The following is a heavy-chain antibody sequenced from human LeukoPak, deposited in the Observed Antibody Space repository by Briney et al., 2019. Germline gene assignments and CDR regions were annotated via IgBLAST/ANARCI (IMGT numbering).Heavy chain of an antibody. CDR3: ARLIVGTTHFDY. CDR1: GGSISSYY. CDR2: IYYSGST. V-gene: IGHV4-59*08. Sequence: SETLSLTCTVSGGSISSYYWSWIRQPPGKGLEWIGYIYYSGSTNYNPSLKSRVTISVDTSKNQFSLKLSPVTAADTAVYYCARLIVGTTHFDYWGQGTLVTVSS. D-gene: IGHD1-26*01. J-gene: IGHJ4*02.